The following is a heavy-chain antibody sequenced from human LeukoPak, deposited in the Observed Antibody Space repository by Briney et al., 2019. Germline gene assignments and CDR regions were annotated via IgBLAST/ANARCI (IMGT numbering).Heavy chain of an antibody. D-gene: IGHD6-6*01. Sequence: AETLSLTCAVYGGSFSGYYWSWIRQPPGKGLEWIGEINHSGSTNYNPSLKSRVTISVDTSKNQFPLKLSSVTAADTAVYYCARGRIADTDYWGQGTLVTVSS. CDR3: ARGRIADTDY. CDR1: GGSFSGYY. CDR2: INHSGST. J-gene: IGHJ4*02. V-gene: IGHV4-34*01.